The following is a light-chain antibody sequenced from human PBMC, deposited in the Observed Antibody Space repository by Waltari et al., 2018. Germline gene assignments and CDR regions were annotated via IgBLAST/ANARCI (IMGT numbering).Light chain of an antibody. V-gene: IGKV1-39*01. J-gene: IGKJ2*01. CDR3: QQSYSPPYT. Sequence: DIQLTQSPSPLSASVRDRVTITCRASESISSYLNWYQQKPGKTPTLLIYAISNLQSGVPSRFSGSASGTEFTLTISSLQPEDFATYYCQQSYSPPYTFGQGTKVEIK. CDR1: ESISSY. CDR2: AIS.